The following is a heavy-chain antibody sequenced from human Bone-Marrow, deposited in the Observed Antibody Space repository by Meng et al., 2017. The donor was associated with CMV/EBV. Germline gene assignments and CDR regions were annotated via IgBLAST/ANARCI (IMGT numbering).Heavy chain of an antibody. Sequence: GESLKISCIASGFTFSIYSMNWVRQAPGKGLEWISSIRSSTNDMYYTDSVRGRFTISRDIAKNSLYLQMDSLGVEDTALYYCARDVWGGHSGGAFVFWGQGTMVTVSS. D-gene: IGHD3-3*01. CDR2: IRSSTNDM. V-gene: IGHV3-21*01. CDR1: GFTFSIYS. J-gene: IGHJ3*01. CDR3: ARDVWGGHSGGAFVF.